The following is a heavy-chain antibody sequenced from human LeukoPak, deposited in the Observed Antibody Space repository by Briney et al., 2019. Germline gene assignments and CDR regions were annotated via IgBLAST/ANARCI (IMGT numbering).Heavy chain of an antibody. CDR1: GGSFSAYY. CDR2: INHSGST. V-gene: IGHV4-34*01. Sequence: SETLSLTCAVYGGSFSAYYWSWIRQPPGKGREGIGDINHSGSTNYNPSLKSRVTLSVDTSKNQFSLRLSSVTAADTAVYYCARPQGSPILHYFDYWGQGALVTVSS. D-gene: IGHD3-10*01. J-gene: IGHJ4*02. CDR3: ARPQGSPILHYFDY.